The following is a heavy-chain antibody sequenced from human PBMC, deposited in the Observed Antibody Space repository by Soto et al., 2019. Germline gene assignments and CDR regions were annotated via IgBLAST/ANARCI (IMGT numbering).Heavy chain of an antibody. CDR2: GIPIFPTA. Sequence: QVHLVQSGAEVKKPGSSVNVSCKASGGTFSSYSISWVRQAPGQGLEWMGGGIPIFPTANYAQKFQGRVTITADESTSTVYMEPSSLRSENTAVYYCATRGHHRKASYSCDIDVWGQGTTVTVSS. CDR3: ATRGHHRKASYSCDIDV. V-gene: IGHV1-69*01. D-gene: IGHD3-16*01. CDR1: GGTFSSYS. J-gene: IGHJ6*01.